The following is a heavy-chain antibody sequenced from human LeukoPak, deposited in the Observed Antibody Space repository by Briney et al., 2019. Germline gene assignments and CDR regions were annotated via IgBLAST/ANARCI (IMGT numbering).Heavy chain of an antibody. D-gene: IGHD1-1*01. CDR2: IAYDGSNK. J-gene: IGHJ4*02. CDR3: AKGTAVDRQYFEN. V-gene: IGHV3-30*18. CDR1: GFTFRSYG. Sequence: GGSLRLSCVASGFTFRSYGMHWVRQAPGKGLEWVAVIAYDGSNKYYADSVKGRFTISRDNSKNTLYLQMNSLRAEDTAVYYCAKGTAVDRQYFENWGQGTLVTVSS.